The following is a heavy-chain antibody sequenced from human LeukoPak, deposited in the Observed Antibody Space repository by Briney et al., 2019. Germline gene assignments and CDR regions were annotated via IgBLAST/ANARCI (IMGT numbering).Heavy chain of an antibody. CDR2: INHSGST. Sequence: SETLSLTCAVYGGSLSGYYWSWIRQPPGKGLEWIGEINHSGSTNYNPSLKSRVTISVDTSKNQFSLKLSSVTAADTAVYYCARGRTEWVRGVITTFDYWGQGTLVTVSS. CDR3: ARGRTEWVRGVITTFDY. D-gene: IGHD3-10*01. V-gene: IGHV4-34*01. CDR1: GGSLSGYY. J-gene: IGHJ4*02.